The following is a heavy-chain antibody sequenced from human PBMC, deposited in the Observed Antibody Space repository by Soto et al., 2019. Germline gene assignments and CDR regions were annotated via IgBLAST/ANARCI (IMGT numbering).Heavy chain of an antibody. J-gene: IGHJ2*01. D-gene: IGHD3-9*01. CDR2: IYYSGST. CDR3: AGTHYDMLTGYYTELAKLPWYFDL. CDR1: GGSISSGGYY. V-gene: IGHV4-31*03. Sequence: QVQLQESGPGLVKPSQTLSLTCTVSGGSISSGGYYWSWIRQHPGKGLEWIGYIYYSGSTYYNPSLKSRVTISVDTSKNQFSLKLSSVTAADTAVYYCAGTHYDMLTGYYTELAKLPWYFDLWGRGTLVTVSS.